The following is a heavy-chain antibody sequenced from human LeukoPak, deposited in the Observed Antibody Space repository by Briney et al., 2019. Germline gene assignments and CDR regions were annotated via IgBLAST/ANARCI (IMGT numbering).Heavy chain of an antibody. V-gene: IGHV4-39*01. D-gene: IGHD6-6*01. CDR3: ARHGIAARGDSWFDP. J-gene: IGHJ5*02. CDR1: GGSISSSSYY. Sequence: PSETLSLTCTVSGGSISSSSYYWGWIRQPPGKGLEWIGSIYYSGSTYYNPSLKSRVTISVDTSKNQFSLKLSSVTAADTAVYYCARHGIAARGDSWFDPWGQGTLVTVSS. CDR2: IYYSGST.